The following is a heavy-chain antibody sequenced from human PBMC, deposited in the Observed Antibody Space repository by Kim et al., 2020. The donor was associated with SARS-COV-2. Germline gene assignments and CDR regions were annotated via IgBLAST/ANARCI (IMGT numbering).Heavy chain of an antibody. CDR2: SN. CDR3: ARDRSGFFDY. J-gene: IGHJ4*02. D-gene: IGHD6-25*01. V-gene: IGHV4-31*02. Sequence: SNYYHPSLTSRVTISVDTSKNQFSLELSSVTAADTAVYYCARDRSGFFDYWGQGTLVTVSS.